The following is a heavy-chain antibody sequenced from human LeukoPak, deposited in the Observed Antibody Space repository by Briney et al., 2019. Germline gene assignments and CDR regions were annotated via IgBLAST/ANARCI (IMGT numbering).Heavy chain of an antibody. CDR1: GGSISSSSYS. CDR3: ASRGSSSSSTAGRDY. Sequence: PSETLSLTCTVSGGSISSSSYSWGWVRQPPGKGLEWIGSIYYSGSTYYNPSLKSRVTISVDTSKNQFSLKLSSVTAADTAVYYCASRGSSSSSTAGRDYWGQGTLVTVSS. J-gene: IGHJ4*02. V-gene: IGHV4-39*01. D-gene: IGHD6-6*01. CDR2: IYYSGST.